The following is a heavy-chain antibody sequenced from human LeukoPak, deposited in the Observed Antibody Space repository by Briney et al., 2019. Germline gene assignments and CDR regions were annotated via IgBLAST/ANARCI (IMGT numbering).Heavy chain of an antibody. Sequence: SETLSLTCTVSGGSISSSSYYWGWIRQPPGKGLEWIGSIYYSGSTYYNLSLKSRVTISVDTSKNQFSLKLSSVTAADTAVYYCARQCGGDCYGSFDYWGQGTLVTVSS. V-gene: IGHV4-39*01. CDR3: ARQCGGDCYGSFDY. CDR2: IYYSGST. CDR1: GGSISSSSYY. D-gene: IGHD2-21*02. J-gene: IGHJ4*02.